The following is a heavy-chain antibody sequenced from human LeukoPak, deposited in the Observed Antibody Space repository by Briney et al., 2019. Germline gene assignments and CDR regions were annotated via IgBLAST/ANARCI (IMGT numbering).Heavy chain of an antibody. CDR3: ARTYCSGGTCYGLDY. J-gene: IGHJ4*02. CDR2: THYSGRT. D-gene: IGHD2-15*01. Sequence: SETLSLTCTVSGGSISGGDYYCSWIRQPPGKGPEWIGYTHYSGRTYQNPSLKSRLTVSADTSKNQFSLRLSSVTAADTAVYYCARTYCSGGTCYGLDYWGQGTLVTVSS. CDR1: GGSISGGDYY. V-gene: IGHV4-30-4*08.